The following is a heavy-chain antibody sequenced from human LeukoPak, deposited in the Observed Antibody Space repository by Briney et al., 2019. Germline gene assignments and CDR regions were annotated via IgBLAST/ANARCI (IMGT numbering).Heavy chain of an antibody. D-gene: IGHD5-24*01. CDR2: IYSGGST. V-gene: IGHV3-53*05. J-gene: IGHJ4*02. CDR3: ARESRTGRDGYNYDY. CDR1: GITVSSNY. Sequence: GGSLRLSCAASGITVSSNYMSWVRQAPGKGLEWVSVIYSGGSTYYADSVKGRFTISRDNSKNTLYLQMNSLRAEDTAVYYCARESRTGRDGYNYDYWGQGTLVTVSS.